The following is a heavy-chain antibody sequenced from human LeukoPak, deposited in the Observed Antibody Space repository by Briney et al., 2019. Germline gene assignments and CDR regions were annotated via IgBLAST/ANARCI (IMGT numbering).Heavy chain of an antibody. CDR1: GGSISSGGYY. CDR2: IYDSRST. D-gene: IGHD3-16*01. Sequence: SQTLSLTCTVSGGSISSGGYYWMWIRQPPGKGPDWFGYIYDSRSTTYNPSLKSRVTLSVDTSKNHFSLELSSVTAADTAVYYCARDMGGGAREYNWFDPWGQGTLVTVSS. J-gene: IGHJ5*02. V-gene: IGHV4-61*08. CDR3: ARDMGGGAREYNWFDP.